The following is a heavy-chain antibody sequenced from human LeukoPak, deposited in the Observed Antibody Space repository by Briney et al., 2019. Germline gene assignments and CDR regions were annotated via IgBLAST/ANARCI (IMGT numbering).Heavy chain of an antibody. CDR3: AKQIHDDGGNLYHFDS. CDR1: GGSISNYC. V-gene: IGHV4-4*07. D-gene: IGHD4-23*01. CDR2: IYTGVTS. J-gene: IGHJ4*02. Sequence: SETLSLTCTVSGGSISNYCWSWIRQPAGKGLEWIGRIYTGVTSYYNPSLKSRVTMSVDTSKNQFSLKVNSVTAADTAVYYCAKQIHDDGGNLYHFDSWGQGILVTVSS.